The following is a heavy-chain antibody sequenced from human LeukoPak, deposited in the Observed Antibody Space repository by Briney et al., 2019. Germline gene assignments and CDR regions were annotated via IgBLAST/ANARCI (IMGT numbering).Heavy chain of an antibody. D-gene: IGHD2-2*01. CDR3: ARRQGCSSTSCPPDY. Sequence: GESLKISCRGSGYSFTTYSIGWLRQMPGKGLEWMVITDPRDSDTRYTPFFQGQVTMSSDKSINTAYLQWSSLKASDTAMYYCARRQGCSSTSCPPDYWGQGTLVTVSP. V-gene: IGHV5-51*01. J-gene: IGHJ4*02. CDR2: TDPRDSDT. CDR1: GYSFTTYS.